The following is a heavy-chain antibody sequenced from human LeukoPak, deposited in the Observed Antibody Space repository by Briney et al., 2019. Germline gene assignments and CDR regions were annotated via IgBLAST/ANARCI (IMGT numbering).Heavy chain of an antibody. Sequence: GGSLRLSCAASGFTFSSYAMSWVRQAPGKGLEWVSYISSSGSTIYYADSVKGRFTISRDNAKNSLYLQMNSLRAEDTAVYYCARAYSSSWNHYWGQGTLVTVSS. CDR2: ISSSGSTI. J-gene: IGHJ4*02. CDR1: GFTFSSYA. CDR3: ARAYSSSWNHY. V-gene: IGHV3-48*04. D-gene: IGHD6-13*01.